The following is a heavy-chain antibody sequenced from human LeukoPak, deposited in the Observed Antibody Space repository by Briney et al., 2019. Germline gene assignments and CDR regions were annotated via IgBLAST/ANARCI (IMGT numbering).Heavy chain of an antibody. D-gene: IGHD6-13*01. Sequence: ASAKVSCKASGYTFTSYDISWVRQAPGQGLEWMGWISVYNGHANYAQKLQGRVTMTTDTSTSTAYMELRSLRSDDTAVYYCAREWTSRSGAAAGFPWGQGTLVTVSS. CDR3: AREWTSRSGAAAGFP. CDR1: GYTFTSYD. J-gene: IGHJ5*02. V-gene: IGHV1-18*01. CDR2: ISVYNGHA.